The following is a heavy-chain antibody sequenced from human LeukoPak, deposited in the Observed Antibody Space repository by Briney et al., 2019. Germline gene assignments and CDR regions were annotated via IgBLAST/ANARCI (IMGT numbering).Heavy chain of an antibody. V-gene: IGHV4-39*01. CDR2: IYYSGST. Sequence: PSETLSLTCTVSGGSISSSSYYWGWIRQPPGKGLEWIGSIYYSGSTYYNPSLKSRVTISVDTSKNQFSLKLSSVTAADTAVYYCARLPVIAAAGAFDIWGQGTMVTVSS. CDR3: ARLPVIAAAGAFDI. CDR1: GGSISSSSYY. D-gene: IGHD6-13*01. J-gene: IGHJ3*02.